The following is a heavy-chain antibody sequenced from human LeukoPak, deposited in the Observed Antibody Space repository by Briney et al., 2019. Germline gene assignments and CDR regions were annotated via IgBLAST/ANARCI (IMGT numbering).Heavy chain of an antibody. CDR2: ISGSGGST. V-gene: IGHV3-23*01. D-gene: IGHD6-13*01. CDR3: AAMIAAAGSNWFDP. CDR1: GFTFSSYA. Sequence: GGSLRLSCAASGFTFSSYAMSWVRQAPGKGLEWVSAISGSGGSTYYADSVKGRFTISRDNSKNTLYLQMNSLRAEDTAVYYCAAMIAAAGSNWFDPWGQGTLVTVSS. J-gene: IGHJ5*02.